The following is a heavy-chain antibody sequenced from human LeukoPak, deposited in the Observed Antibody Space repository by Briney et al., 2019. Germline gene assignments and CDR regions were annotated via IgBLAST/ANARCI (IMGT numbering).Heavy chain of an antibody. CDR2: INHSGST. J-gene: IGHJ6*03. CDR1: GGFISSGGYY. Sequence: SETLSLTCTVSGGFISSGGYYWSWIRQHPGKGLEWIGEINHSGSTNYSPSLKSRVTISVDTSKNQFSLKLSSVTAADTAVYYCARQTVVIRVTRYYYYMDVWGKGTTVTVSS. CDR3: ARQTVVIRVTRYYYYMDV. D-gene: IGHD4-23*01. V-gene: IGHV4-39*01.